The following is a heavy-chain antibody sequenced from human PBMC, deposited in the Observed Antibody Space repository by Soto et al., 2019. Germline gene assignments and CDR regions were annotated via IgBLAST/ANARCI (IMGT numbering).Heavy chain of an antibody. D-gene: IGHD3-3*01. J-gene: IGHJ6*03. CDR3: TRDLYDFWSGYYLWGGGRYYYYMDV. CDR2: IRSKAYGGTT. CDR1: GFTFGDYA. V-gene: IGHV3-49*03. Sequence: GGSLRLSCTASGFTFGDYAMSWFRQAPGKGLEWVGFIRSKAYGGTTEYAASVKGRFTISRDDSKSIAYLQMNSLKTEDTAVYYCTRDLYDFWSGYYLWGGGRYYYYMDVWGKGTTVTVSS.